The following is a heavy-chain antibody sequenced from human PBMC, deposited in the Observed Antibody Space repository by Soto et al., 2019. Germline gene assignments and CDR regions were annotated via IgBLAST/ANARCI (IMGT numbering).Heavy chain of an antibody. D-gene: IGHD3-22*01. CDR2: IVVGSGNT. J-gene: IGHJ6*02. Sequence: GASVKVSCKXSGFTFTSSAVQWVRQARRQRLEWIGWIVVGSGNTNYAQKFQERVTITRDMSTSTAYMELSSLRSEDTAVYYCAADGGGYYDSSGYSMVGYYYGMDVWGQGTTVTVSS. CDR1: GFTFTSSA. V-gene: IGHV1-58*01. CDR3: AADGGGYYDSSGYSMVGYYYGMDV.